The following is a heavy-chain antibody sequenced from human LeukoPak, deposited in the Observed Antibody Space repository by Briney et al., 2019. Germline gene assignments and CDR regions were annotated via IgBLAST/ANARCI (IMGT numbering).Heavy chain of an antibody. CDR2: INWNGGST. J-gene: IGHJ6*03. CDR1: GFTFDDYG. Sequence: GGSLRLSCAASGFTFDDYGMSWVRQAPGKGLEWVAGINWNGGSTVYADSVKGRFTPSRDNAKNTLYLPMNSLRAEDTALYSCARGLDPFYYYDRSGPTAGYMDVWGKGTTVTVSS. V-gene: IGHV3-20*04. D-gene: IGHD3-22*01. CDR3: ARGLDPFYYYDRSGPTAGYMDV.